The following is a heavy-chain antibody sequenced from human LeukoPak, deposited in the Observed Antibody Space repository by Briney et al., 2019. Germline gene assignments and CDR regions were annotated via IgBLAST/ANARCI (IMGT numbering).Heavy chain of an antibody. CDR3: ARGGLFLSAAGNFDY. D-gene: IGHD6-13*01. CDR1: GGSISSYH. J-gene: IGHJ4*02. V-gene: IGHV4-59*01. CDR2: IYYSGST. Sequence: SETLSLTCTVSGGSISSYHWSWIRQPPGKGLEWIGYIYYSGSTNYNPSLKSRVTISVDTSKNQFSLKLSSVTAADTAVYYCARGGLFLSAAGNFDYWGQGTLVTVSS.